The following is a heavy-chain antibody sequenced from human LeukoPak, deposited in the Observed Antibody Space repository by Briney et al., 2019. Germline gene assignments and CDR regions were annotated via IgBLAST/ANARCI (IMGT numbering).Heavy chain of an antibody. CDR3: AKGRYYGSGRNYYYYGMDV. D-gene: IGHD3-10*01. CDR1: GFTLDDYA. J-gene: IGHJ6*02. CDR2: ISWNSGSI. V-gene: IGHV3-9*01. Sequence: PGRSLRLSCAASGFTLDDYAMHWVRQAPGKGLEWVSGISWNSGSIGYADSVKGRFTISRDNAKNSLYLQMNSLRAEDTALYYCAKGRYYGSGRNYYYYGMDVWGQGTTVTVSS.